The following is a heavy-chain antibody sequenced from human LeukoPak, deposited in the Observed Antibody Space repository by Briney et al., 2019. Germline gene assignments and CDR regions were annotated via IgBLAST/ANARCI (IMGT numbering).Heavy chain of an antibody. CDR2: INNDGSGT. J-gene: IGHJ5*02. Sequence: QPGGSLRLSCAASGFTFSNYWMHWVRQVPGKGLVWVSRINNDGSGTLYADSVKGRFTISRDNAKNTLYLQMNSLRAEDTAVYYCTRDLYGGLAWGQGTLVTVSS. CDR1: GFTFSNYW. CDR3: TRDLYGGLA. D-gene: IGHD3-16*01. V-gene: IGHV3-74*01.